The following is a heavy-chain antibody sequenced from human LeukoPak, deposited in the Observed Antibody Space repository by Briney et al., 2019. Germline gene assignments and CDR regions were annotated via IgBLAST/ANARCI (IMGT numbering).Heavy chain of an antibody. V-gene: IGHV3-66*01. CDR2: IYSGDST. CDR3: ARGETHSSGWSLVDY. D-gene: IGHD6-19*01. J-gene: IGHJ4*02. CDR1: GFTVSRTY. Sequence: QPGRSLRLSCAASGFTVSRTYLSWVRQAPEKGLEWVSVIYSGDSTYYADSVKGRFTISRDNSKNTLYLQMNSLKVEDTAVYYCARGETHSSGWSLVDYWGQGTLVTVSS.